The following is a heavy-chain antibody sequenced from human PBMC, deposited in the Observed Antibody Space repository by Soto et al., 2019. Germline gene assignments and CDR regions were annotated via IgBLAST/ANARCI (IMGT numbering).Heavy chain of an antibody. CDR1: GFSLSTSGVG. Sequence: QITLKESGPTLVKPTQTLTLTRTFSGFSLSTSGVGVAWIRQPPGKALEWLALIYWDDDKRYRPSLETRLTITKDTSKNQVVLTMTNVDSVDTATYYCAYLPCSGGSCYWFSYSGMDVWGQGTTVIVSS. CDR2: IYWDDDK. D-gene: IGHD2-15*01. CDR3: AYLPCSGGSCYWFSYSGMDV. V-gene: IGHV2-5*02. J-gene: IGHJ6*02.